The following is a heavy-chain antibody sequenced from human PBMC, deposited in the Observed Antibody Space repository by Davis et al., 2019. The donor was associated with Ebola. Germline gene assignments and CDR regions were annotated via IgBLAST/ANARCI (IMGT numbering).Heavy chain of an antibody. J-gene: IGHJ1*01. D-gene: IGHD6-13*01. V-gene: IGHV3-30-3*01. CDR2: ISYDGSNK. Sequence: GESLKISCAASGFTFSSYAMHWVRQAPGKGLEWVAVISYDGSNKYYADSVKGRFTIFRDNSKNTLYLQMNSLRAEDTAVYYCARDREAAAGLFAEYFQHWGQGTLVTVSS. CDR3: ARDREAAAGLFAEYFQH. CDR1: GFTFSSYA.